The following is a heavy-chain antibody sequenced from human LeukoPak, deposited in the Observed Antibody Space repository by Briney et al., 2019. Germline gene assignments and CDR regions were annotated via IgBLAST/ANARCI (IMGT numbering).Heavy chain of an antibody. CDR2: INHSGST. CDR3: ARLVKYGNYWGSRFDP. CDR1: GGSFSGYY. Sequence: SETLSLTCAVYGGSFSGYYWSWIRQPPGKGLEWIGEINHSGSTNYNPSLKSRVTISVDTSKNQFSLKLSSVTAADTAVYYCARLVKYGNYWGSRFDPWGQGTLVTVSS. D-gene: IGHD1-26*01. V-gene: IGHV4-34*01. J-gene: IGHJ5*02.